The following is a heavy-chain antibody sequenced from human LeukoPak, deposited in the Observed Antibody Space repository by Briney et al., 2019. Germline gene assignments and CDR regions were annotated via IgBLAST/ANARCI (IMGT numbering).Heavy chain of an antibody. Sequence: GGSLKLSCEASGFNFDDYAMAWVRQAPGKGLEWVRGINWIGGRTGSADSVKCRFTISRDNAKNSLYLQMNSLRAEDTAVYYCARCRESGSYYNLYYYYYYMDVWGKGTTVTISS. CDR1: GFNFDDYA. CDR2: INWIGGRT. V-gene: IGHV3-20*04. CDR3: ARCRESGSYYNLYYYYYYMDV. J-gene: IGHJ6*03. D-gene: IGHD3-10*01.